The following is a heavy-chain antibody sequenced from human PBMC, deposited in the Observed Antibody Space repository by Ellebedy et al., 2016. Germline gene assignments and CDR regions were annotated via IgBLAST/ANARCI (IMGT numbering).Heavy chain of an antibody. CDR1: GFTFSSYA. D-gene: IGHD3-9*01. Sequence: GGSLRLXCAASGFTFSSYAMSWVRQAPGKGLEWVANIMQDGNEKYYVDSVKGRFTISRDNAKNSLYLQMNSLRAEDTAVYYCARGHLDELRYFDWYSRGFDPWGQGTLVTVSS. CDR3: ARGHLDELRYFDWYSRGFDP. J-gene: IGHJ5*02. V-gene: IGHV3-7*01. CDR2: IMQDGNEK.